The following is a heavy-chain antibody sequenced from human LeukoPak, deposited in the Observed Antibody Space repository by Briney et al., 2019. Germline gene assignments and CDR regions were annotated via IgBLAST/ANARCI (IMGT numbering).Heavy chain of an antibody. CDR2: ISGSGAST. Sequence: PGGSLRLSCSASGFTFSSSATSWVRQAPGKGLEWVSVISGSGASTYYADSVKGRFTISRDNSKNTLYLRMNSLRAEDTAVYYCAKHREYSSDFFDPWGQGTLVTVSS. CDR1: GFTFSSSA. CDR3: AKHREYSSDFFDP. D-gene: IGHD5-18*01. V-gene: IGHV3-23*01. J-gene: IGHJ5*02.